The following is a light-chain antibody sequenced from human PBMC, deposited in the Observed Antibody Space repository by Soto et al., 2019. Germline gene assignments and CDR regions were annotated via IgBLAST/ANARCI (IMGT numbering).Light chain of an antibody. J-gene: IGKJ1*01. CDR3: QQYGSSGT. V-gene: IGKV3-11*01. CDR2: DAS. Sequence: EIVLTQSPATLSLSPGERATLSCRASQSVSSYLAWYQQKPGQAPRLLIYDASNRATGIPARFGGSGSGTDFTLTISRLEPEDFAVYYCQQYGSSGTFGQGTKVDI. CDR1: QSVSSY.